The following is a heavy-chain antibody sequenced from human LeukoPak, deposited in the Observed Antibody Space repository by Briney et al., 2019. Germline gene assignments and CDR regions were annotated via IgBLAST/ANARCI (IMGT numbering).Heavy chain of an antibody. Sequence: SETLSLTCTVSGGSISSSSYYWGWIRQPPGKGLEWIGSIYYSGSTYYNPSLKSRVTISVDTSKNQFSLKVDSVTAADTAVYYCARSLASNSWFAPWGQGTLVTVSS. CDR3: ARSLASNSWFAP. V-gene: IGHV4-39*07. CDR1: GGSISSSSYY. CDR2: IYYSGST. J-gene: IGHJ5*02.